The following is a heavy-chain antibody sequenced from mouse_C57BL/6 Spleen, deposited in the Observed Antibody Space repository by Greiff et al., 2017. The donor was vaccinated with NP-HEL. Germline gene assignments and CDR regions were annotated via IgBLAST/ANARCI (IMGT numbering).Heavy chain of an antibody. CDR3: ARHDYDPFAY. J-gene: IGHJ3*01. CDR1: GFTFSDYG. Sequence: EVKLVESGGGLVQPGGSLKLSCAASGFTFSDYGMAWVRQAPRKGPEWVAFISNLAYSIYYADTVTGRFTISRENAKNTLYLEMSSLRSEDTAMYYCARHDYDPFAYWGQGTLVTVSA. CDR2: ISNLAYSI. D-gene: IGHD2-4*01. V-gene: IGHV5-15*01.